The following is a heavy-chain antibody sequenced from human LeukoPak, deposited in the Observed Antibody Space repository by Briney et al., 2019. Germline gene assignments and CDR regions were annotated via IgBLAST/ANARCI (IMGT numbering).Heavy chain of an antibody. V-gene: IGHV3-7*03. J-gene: IGHJ5*02. CDR1: GFTFSDKW. Sequence: QSGGSLRLSCVGSGFTFSDKWMSWVRQAPGKGPEWVASIKKDGSQKYYVDSVKGRFTISRDNAQSSLYLQMSSLRVEDTAIYSCARVGWELLNLHFDPWGRGTLVTVSS. CDR2: IKKDGSQK. D-gene: IGHD1-26*01. CDR3: ARVGWELLNLHFDP.